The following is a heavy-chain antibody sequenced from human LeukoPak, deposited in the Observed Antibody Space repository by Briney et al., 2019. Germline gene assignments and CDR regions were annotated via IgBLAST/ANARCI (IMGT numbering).Heavy chain of an antibody. J-gene: IGHJ4*02. Sequence: SETLSLTCTVSGGSISSYYWSWIRQPPGKGLEWIGYIYYSGSTNYNPSLKSRVTISVDTSKNQFSLKLSSVTAADTAVYYCARFADFWSGFGYWGQGTLVTVSS. CDR1: GGSISSYY. D-gene: IGHD3-3*01. V-gene: IGHV4-59*01. CDR3: ARFADFWSGFGY. CDR2: IYYSGST.